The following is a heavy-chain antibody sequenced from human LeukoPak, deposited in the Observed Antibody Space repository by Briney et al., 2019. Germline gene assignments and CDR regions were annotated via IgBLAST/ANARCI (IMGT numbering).Heavy chain of an antibody. J-gene: IGHJ6*03. CDR3: AREYYYYYYMDV. CDR2: IYYSGST. V-gene: IGHV4-34*01. Sequence: PSETLSLTCAVYGVSFSGYYWSWMRQPPGRGLEWIGSIYYSGSTYYNPSLKSRVTISVDTSKNQFSLKLSSVTAADTAVYYCAREYYYYYYMDVWGKGTTVTVSS. CDR1: GVSFSGYY.